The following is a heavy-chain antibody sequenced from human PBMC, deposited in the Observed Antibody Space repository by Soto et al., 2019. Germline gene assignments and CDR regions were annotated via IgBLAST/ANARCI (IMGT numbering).Heavy chain of an antibody. Sequence: GGSLRLSCAASGFTFDDYTMHWVRQAPGKGLEWVSLISWDGGSTYYADSVKGRFTISRDNSKNSLYLQMNSLRTEDTALYYCAKDIVSIFGVADYYYYGMDVWGQGTTVTVSS. D-gene: IGHD3-3*01. CDR1: GFTFDDYT. V-gene: IGHV3-43*01. CDR2: ISWDGGST. J-gene: IGHJ6*02. CDR3: AKDIVSIFGVADYYYYGMDV.